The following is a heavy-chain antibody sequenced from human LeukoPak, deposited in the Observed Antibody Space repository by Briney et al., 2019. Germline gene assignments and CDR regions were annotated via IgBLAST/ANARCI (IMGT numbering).Heavy chain of an antibody. V-gene: IGHV3-21*01. CDR3: ASGPIYYYDSSGLPRLYFDY. CDR2: ISSSSSDI. J-gene: IGHJ4*02. CDR1: GFTFSSYS. Sequence: GGSLRLSCAASGFTFSSYSMNWVRQAPGKGLEWVSSISSSSSDIYYADSVKGRFTISRDNAKNSLYLQMNSLRAEDTAVYYCASGPIYYYDSSGLPRLYFDYWGQGPLVPVPS. D-gene: IGHD3-22*01.